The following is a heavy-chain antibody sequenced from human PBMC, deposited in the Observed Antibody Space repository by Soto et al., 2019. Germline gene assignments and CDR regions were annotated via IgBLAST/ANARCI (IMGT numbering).Heavy chain of an antibody. CDR3: ARADIWEQPPKTHYY. J-gene: IGHJ4*02. CDR1: GFTFSSYS. V-gene: IGHV3-48*01. CDR2: ISSSSSTI. D-gene: IGHD1-26*01. Sequence: EVQLVESGGGLVQPGGSLRLSCAASGFTFSSYSMNWVRQAPGKGLEWVSYISSSSSTIYYADSVKGRFTISRDNAKNSLYLQMNSLRAEDTAVYYCARADIWEQPPKTHYYWGQGTLVTVSS.